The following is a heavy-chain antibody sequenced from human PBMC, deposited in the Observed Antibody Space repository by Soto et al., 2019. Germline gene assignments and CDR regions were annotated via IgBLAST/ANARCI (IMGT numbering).Heavy chain of an antibody. J-gene: IGHJ6*02. CDR3: ARVRYSGYEDCMDV. CDR2: INSGGSPI. Sequence: QPAGTLRLSCAASGFSFRSYEMNWVRRAPGKGLEWVSFINSGGSPIYYADSVQGRFTISRDNAKNSLYLQMNSVRAEDTAVYYCARVRYSGYEDCMDVWGQGTTVTVSS. V-gene: IGHV3-48*03. D-gene: IGHD5-12*01. CDR1: GFSFRSYE.